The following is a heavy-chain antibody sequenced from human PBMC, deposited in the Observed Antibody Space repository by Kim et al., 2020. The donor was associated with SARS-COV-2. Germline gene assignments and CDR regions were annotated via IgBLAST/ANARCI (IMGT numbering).Heavy chain of an antibody. CDR2: INQDGSEK. D-gene: IGHD7-27*01. J-gene: IGHJ4*02. V-gene: IGHV3-7*01. CDR3: ARDAWAQRGTDGFDY. CDR1: GFTFNSFW. Sequence: GGSLRLSCAASGFTFNSFWMSWVRQAPGKGLEWVANINQDGSEKKFVDSVKGRFTISRDNAENSVYLQMKSLRVEDSAVYYCARDAWAQRGTDGFDYWGQGTLVTVSS.